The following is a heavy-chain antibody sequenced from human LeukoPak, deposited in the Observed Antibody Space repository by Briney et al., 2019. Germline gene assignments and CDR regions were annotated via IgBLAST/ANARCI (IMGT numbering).Heavy chain of an antibody. CDR1: GGSISSSSYY. D-gene: IGHD3-3*01. CDR3: ARYYDFWESVDV. V-gene: IGHV4-39*07. CDR2: IYYSGST. Sequence: SETLSLTCTVSGGSISSSSYYWGWIRQPPGKGLEWIGSIYYSGSTYYNPSLKSRVTISVDTSKNQFSLKLSSVTAADTAVYYCARYYDFWESVDVWGKGTTVTVSS. J-gene: IGHJ6*04.